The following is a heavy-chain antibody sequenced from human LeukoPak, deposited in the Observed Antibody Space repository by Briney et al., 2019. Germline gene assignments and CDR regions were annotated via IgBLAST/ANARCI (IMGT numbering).Heavy chain of an antibody. CDR2: IYYSGNT. CDR3: ARVYGDYGYYYGMDV. J-gene: IGHJ6*02. D-gene: IGHD4-17*01. V-gene: IGHV4-59*01. CDR1: GGSFSGYY. Sequence: PSETLSLTCAVYGGSFSGYYWSWIRQPPGKGLEWIGYIYYSGNTNDNPSLKSRVTISVDTSKNQFSLKLSSVTAADTAVYYCARVYGDYGYYYGMDVWGQGTTVTVSS.